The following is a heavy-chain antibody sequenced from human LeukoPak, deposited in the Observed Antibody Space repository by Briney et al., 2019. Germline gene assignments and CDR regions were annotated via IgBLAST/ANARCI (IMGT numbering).Heavy chain of an antibody. CDR2: ISSSVSTI. V-gene: IGHV3-11*04. D-gene: IGHD3-3*01. Sequence: SLRPSCAASGFTLSDYYMSCIRQAPRKRQEWVSHISSSVSTIYYTDSVKGRLTIYRNNAKNSLYLQMNIRTAEDTAVYYSAVLGIFGERFTSDYWGQGTLVTVSS. J-gene: IGHJ4*02. CDR1: GFTLSDYY. CDR3: AVLGIFGERFTSDY.